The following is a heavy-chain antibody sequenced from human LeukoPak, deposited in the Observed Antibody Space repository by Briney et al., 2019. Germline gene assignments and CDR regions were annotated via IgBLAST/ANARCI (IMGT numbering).Heavy chain of an antibody. CDR1: GFTFSSYA. Sequence: GRSLRLSCAASGFTFSSYAMHWVRQAPGKGLEWVAVISYDGSNKYYADSVKGRFTISRDNAKNSLYLQMNSLRAEDTAVYYCALNGDSSGWYFFQHWGQGTLVTVSS. CDR3: ALNGDSSGWYFFQH. CDR2: ISYDGSNK. D-gene: IGHD6-19*01. V-gene: IGHV3-30-3*01. J-gene: IGHJ1*01.